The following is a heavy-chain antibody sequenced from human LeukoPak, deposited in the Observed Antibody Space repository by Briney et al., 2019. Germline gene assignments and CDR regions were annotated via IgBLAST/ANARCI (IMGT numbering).Heavy chain of an antibody. CDR2: IRYDGSNK. V-gene: IGHV3-30*02. D-gene: IGHD3-3*01. J-gene: IGHJ5*02. CDR1: GFTFDDYA. CDR3: AIPTIFGVANWFDP. Sequence: PGGSLRLSCAASGFTFDDYAMHWVRQAPGKGLEWVAFIRYDGSNKYYADSVKGRFTISRDNSKNTLYLQMNSLRAEDTAVYYCAIPTIFGVANWFDPWGQGTLVTVSS.